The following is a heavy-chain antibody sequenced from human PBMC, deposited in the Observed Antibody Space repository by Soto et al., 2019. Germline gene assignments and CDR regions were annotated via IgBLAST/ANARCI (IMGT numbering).Heavy chain of an antibody. Sequence: GGSLRLSCAASGFTFSSYAMSWVRQAPGKGLEWVSAISGSGGSTYYADSVKGRFTISRDNSKNTLYLQMNSLRAEDTAVYYCAKDGPGDSSGYWNAFDIWGQGTMVTVSS. CDR3: AKDGPGDSSGYWNAFDI. V-gene: IGHV3-23*01. D-gene: IGHD3-22*01. J-gene: IGHJ3*02. CDR2: ISGSGGST. CDR1: GFTFSSYA.